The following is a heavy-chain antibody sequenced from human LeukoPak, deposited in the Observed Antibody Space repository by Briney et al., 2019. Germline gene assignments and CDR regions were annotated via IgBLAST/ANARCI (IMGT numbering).Heavy chain of an antibody. V-gene: IGHV4-61*08. CDR2: IYYSGST. D-gene: IGHD3-10*01. J-gene: IGHJ5*02. Sequence: PSETLSLTCTVSGGSISSGGYYWSWIRQHPGKGLEWIGYIYYSGSTNYNPSLKSRVTISVDTSKNQFSLKLSSVTAADTAVYYCARGLSSGELVPWGQGTLVTVSS. CDR1: GGSISSGGYY. CDR3: ARGLSSGELVP.